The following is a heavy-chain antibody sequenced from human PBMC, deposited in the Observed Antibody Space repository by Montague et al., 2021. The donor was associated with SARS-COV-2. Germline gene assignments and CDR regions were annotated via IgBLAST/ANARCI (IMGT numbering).Heavy chain of an antibody. Sequence: PALVKPTQTLTLTCTFSGFSLSTSGMCVSWIRQPPGKALEWLALXDWDDDKYYSTSLKTRLTISKDTSKNQVVLTMANMDPVDTATYYCARIRDYDILTGSYSGFDYWGQGTLVTGSS. CDR2: XDWDDDK. V-gene: IGHV2-70*01. CDR1: GFSLSTSGMC. J-gene: IGHJ4*02. CDR3: ARIRDYDILTGSYSGFDY. D-gene: IGHD3-9*01.